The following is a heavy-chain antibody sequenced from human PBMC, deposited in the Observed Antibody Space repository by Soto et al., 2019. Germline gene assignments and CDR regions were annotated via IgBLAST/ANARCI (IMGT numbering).Heavy chain of an antibody. J-gene: IGHJ3*02. CDR3: ASLGAIAVAFSWLGAFDI. V-gene: IGHV3-48*01. CDR1: GFTFSSYS. D-gene: IGHD6-19*01. CDR2: ISSSSSTI. Sequence: PGGSLRLSCAASGFTFSSYSMNWVRQAPGKGLEWVSYISSSSSTIYYADSVKGRFTISRDNAKNSLYLQMNSLRAEDTAVYYCASLGAIAVAFSWLGAFDIWGQGTMVTVSS.